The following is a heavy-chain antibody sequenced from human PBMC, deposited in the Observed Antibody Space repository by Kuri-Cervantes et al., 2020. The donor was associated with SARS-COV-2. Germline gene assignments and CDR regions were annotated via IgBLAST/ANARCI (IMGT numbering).Heavy chain of an antibody. CDR2: IYYSGST. D-gene: IGHD3-22*01. CDR1: GGSISSGDYY. CDR3: ARRGGGIYDSSGYYSY. V-gene: IGHV4-30-4*08. Sequence: LRLSCTVSGGSISSGDYYWSWIRQPPGKGLEWIGYIYYSGSTYYNPSLKSRVTISVDTSKNQFSLKLSSVTAADTAVYYCARRGGGIYDSSGYYSYWGQGTRVTVSS. J-gene: IGHJ4*02.